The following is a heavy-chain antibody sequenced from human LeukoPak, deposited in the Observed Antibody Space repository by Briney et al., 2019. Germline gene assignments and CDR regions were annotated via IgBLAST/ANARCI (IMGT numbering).Heavy chain of an antibody. V-gene: IGHV3-23*01. CDR3: ARDTMIVVVTPDAFDI. D-gene: IGHD3-22*01. J-gene: IGHJ3*02. CDR2: TSSSDAGT. Sequence: GGSLRLSCAASGFALSTYAMSWVRQTPGKGLEWVAATSSSDAGTYHADSVRGRFTISRDNAKNSLYPQMNSLRAEDTAVYYCARDTMIVVVTPDAFDIWGQGTMVTVSS. CDR1: GFALSTYA.